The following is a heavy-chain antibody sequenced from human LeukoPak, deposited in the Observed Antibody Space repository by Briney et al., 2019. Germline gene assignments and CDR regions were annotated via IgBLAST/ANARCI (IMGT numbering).Heavy chain of an antibody. D-gene: IGHD6-25*01. CDR1: GFTFSSYA. V-gene: IGHV3-30*04. CDR2: ISYDGSNK. J-gene: IGHJ4*02. CDR3: ARDRSEDY. Sequence: PGGSLRLSCAASGFTFSSYAMHWVRQAPGKGLEWVAVISYDGSNKYYADSVKGRFTISRDNAKNSLYLQMNSLRAEDTAVYYCARDRSEDYWGQGTLVTVSS.